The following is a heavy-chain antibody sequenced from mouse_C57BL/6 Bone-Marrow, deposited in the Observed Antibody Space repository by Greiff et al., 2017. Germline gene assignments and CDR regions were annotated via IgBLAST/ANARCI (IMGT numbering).Heavy chain of an antibody. Sequence: EVQLQQSGAELVRPGASVKLSCTASGFNIKDDYMHWVKQRPEQGLEWIGWIDPENGDTEYASKFQGKATITADPSSNTAYLQLSSLTSEDTSVYYGTYITTVVATNYDYWGQGTTLTVSS. J-gene: IGHJ2*01. CDR3: TYITTVVATNYDY. CDR2: IDPENGDT. V-gene: IGHV14-4*01. D-gene: IGHD1-1*01. CDR1: GFNIKDDY.